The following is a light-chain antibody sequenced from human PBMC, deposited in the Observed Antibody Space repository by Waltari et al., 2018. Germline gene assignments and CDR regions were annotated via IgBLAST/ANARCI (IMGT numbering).Light chain of an antibody. Sequence: DIQMTQSPPTLSASVGDRVTIPCRASQTISSWLAWYQQKPGKAPKLLIYKASNLESGVPSRFSASVSGTDFTLAISSLQPDDFATYYCQQYYDYPWTFGQGTKVEMK. J-gene: IGKJ1*01. CDR3: QQYYDYPWT. CDR2: KAS. V-gene: IGKV1-5*03. CDR1: QTISSW.